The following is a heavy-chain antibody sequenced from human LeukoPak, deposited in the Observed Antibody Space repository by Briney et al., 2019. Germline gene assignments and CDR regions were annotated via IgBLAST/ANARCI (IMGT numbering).Heavy chain of an antibody. V-gene: IGHV4-4*02. CDR2: IYHGGST. J-gene: IGHJ4*02. Sequence: KPSGTLSLTCAVSGDSISSTNWWSWVRQTPGKGLEWSGEIYHGGSTNYNPSLKSRVTMSVNKSKNQFSLNLSSVTAADTAIYYCARRLLWFPDYWGQGILVTVSS. CDR1: GDSISSTNW. CDR3: ARRLLWFPDY. D-gene: IGHD3-10*01.